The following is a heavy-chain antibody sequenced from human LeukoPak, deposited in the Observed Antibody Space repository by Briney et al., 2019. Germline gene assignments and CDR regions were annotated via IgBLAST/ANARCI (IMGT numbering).Heavy chain of an antibody. CDR1: GGSISINY. V-gene: IGHV4-59*08. CDR3: ARLPPHYSSTWGFFDN. D-gene: IGHD3-16*01. CDR2: ITYSGRI. Sequence: PSGTLSLTCTVSGGSISINYWTWIRQTPGNGLEWIGYITYSGRIKCNPSLESRVTISKDMSKNQFSLKLSSMTAADTAVYYCARLPPHYSSTWGFFDNWGQGTLVTVSS. J-gene: IGHJ4*02.